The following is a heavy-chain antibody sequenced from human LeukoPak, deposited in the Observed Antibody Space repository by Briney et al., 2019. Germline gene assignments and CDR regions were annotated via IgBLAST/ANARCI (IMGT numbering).Heavy chain of an antibody. D-gene: IGHD2-21*01. CDR2: ISGSGDNT. J-gene: IGHJ4*02. V-gene: IGHV3-23*01. CDR3: AKLGVAVIATGPEF. Sequence: PGGSPRLSCAASGFTFSSYAMSWVRQAPGKGLEWVSAISGSGDNTYYADTVKGRLTISRDNSKNTLYLLIHSLRAEDAAVYYCAKLGVAVIATGPEFWGQGTLVTVSS. CDR1: GFTFSSYA.